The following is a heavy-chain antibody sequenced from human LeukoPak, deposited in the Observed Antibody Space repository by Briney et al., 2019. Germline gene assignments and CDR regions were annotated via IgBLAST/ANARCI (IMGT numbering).Heavy chain of an antibody. V-gene: IGHV3-30*18. J-gene: IGHJ6*02. CDR2: ISYDGSSK. Sequence: TGGSLRLSCAASGFTFSSYGMHWVRQAPGKGLEWVAVISYDGSSKYYADSVKGRFTISRDNSKNTLYLQMNSLRAEDTAVYYCAKPGPITFGGVIVIPGNYGMDVWGQGTTVTVSS. CDR1: GFTFSSYG. CDR3: AKPGPITFGGVIVIPGNYGMDV. D-gene: IGHD3-16*02.